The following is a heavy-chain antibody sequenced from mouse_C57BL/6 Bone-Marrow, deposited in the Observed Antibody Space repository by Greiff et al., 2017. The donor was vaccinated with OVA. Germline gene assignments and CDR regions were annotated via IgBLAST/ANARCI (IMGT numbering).Heavy chain of an antibody. D-gene: IGHD1-1*01. Sequence: QVQLQQPGAELVKPGPSVKLSCKASGYTFTSYWMHWVKQRPGQGLEWIGMIHPNSGSTNYNEKFKSKATLTVDKSSSTAYMQLSSLTSEDSAVYYCARWGLSSGFAYWGQGTLVTVSA. CDR3: ARWGLSSGFAY. V-gene: IGHV1-64*01. CDR2: IHPNSGST. CDR1: GYTFTSYW. J-gene: IGHJ3*01.